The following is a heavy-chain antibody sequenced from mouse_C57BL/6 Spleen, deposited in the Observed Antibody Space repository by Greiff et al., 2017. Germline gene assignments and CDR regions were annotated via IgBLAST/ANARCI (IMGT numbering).Heavy chain of an antibody. CDR3: ARSREYGYDWFAY. CDR2: INPNYGTT. J-gene: IGHJ3*01. V-gene: IGHV1-39*01. CDR1: GYSFTDYN. D-gene: IGHD2-2*01. Sequence: VQLQQPGAELVKPGASVKISCKASGYSFTDYNMNWVKQSNGKSLEWIGVINPNYGTTSYNQKFKGKATLTVDQSSSTAYMQLNSLTSEDSAVYYCARSREYGYDWFAYWGQGTLVTVSA.